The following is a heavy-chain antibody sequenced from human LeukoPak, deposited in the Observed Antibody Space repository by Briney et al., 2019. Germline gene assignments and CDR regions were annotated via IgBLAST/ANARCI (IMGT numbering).Heavy chain of an antibody. J-gene: IGHJ4*02. V-gene: IGHV3-48*03. CDR2: ISSGGSTI. Sequence: GGSLRLSCAASGFTFSSYEMNWVRQAPGKGLEWVSYISSGGSTIYYADSVKGRFTISRDNAKNSLYLQMNSLRAEDTAVYYSARDGSSTSCLDYWGQGTLVTVSS. CDR1: GFTFSSYE. CDR3: ARDGSSTSCLDY. D-gene: IGHD2-2*01.